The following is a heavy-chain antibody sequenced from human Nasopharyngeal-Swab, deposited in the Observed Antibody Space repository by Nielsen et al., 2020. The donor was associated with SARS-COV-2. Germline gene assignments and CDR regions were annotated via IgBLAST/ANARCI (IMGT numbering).Heavy chain of an antibody. J-gene: IGHJ4*02. CDR2: IKSKTDGGTT. CDR3: TTDGPHIAVAGTGLGEY. CDR1: GFTYSNAW. D-gene: IGHD6-19*01. V-gene: IGHV3-15*01. Sequence: GESLKISCAASGFTYSNAWMSWVRQAPGKGLEWVGRIKSKTDGGTTDYAAPVKGRFTISRDDSKNTLYLQMNSLKTEDTAVYYCTTDGPHIAVAGTGLGEYWGQGTLVTFSS.